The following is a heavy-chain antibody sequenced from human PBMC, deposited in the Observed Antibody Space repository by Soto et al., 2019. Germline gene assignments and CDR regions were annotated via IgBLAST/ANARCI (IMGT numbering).Heavy chain of an antibody. J-gene: IGHJ5*02. CDR3: ARGFWFDP. Sequence: GESLNIACKGSVYSFTSYWIGWVRQMPGKGLEWMGIIYPGDSDTRYSPSFQGQVTISADISTRTAYLQWNSLKASDTAMYYCARGFWFDPWGQGTLVTVS. V-gene: IGHV5-51*01. CDR2: IYPGDSDT. CDR1: VYSFTSYW.